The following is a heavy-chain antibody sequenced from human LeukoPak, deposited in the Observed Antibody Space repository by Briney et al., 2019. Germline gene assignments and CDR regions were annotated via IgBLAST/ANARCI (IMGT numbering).Heavy chain of an antibody. V-gene: IGHV4-39*01. CDR1: GGSISSSPSY. CDR2: IYYTGST. Sequence: PSETLSLTCTDSGGSISSSPSYWGWIRQPPGKVLEWLGSIYYTGSTYYNPSLHSRVAISVDTSKNQFTLKLSSVTAADTAVYYCARHRARYSSGWYFDYWGQGTLVTVSS. CDR3: ARHRARYSSGWYFDY. J-gene: IGHJ4*02. D-gene: IGHD6-19*01.